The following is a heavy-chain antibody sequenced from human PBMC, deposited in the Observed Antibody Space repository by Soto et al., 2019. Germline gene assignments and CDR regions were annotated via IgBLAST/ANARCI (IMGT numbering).Heavy chain of an antibody. CDR2: ISGSGGST. V-gene: IGHV3-23*01. J-gene: IGHJ3*02. CDR3: AKGRSRSPDAFDI. Sequence: EVQLLESGGGLVQPGGSLRLSCAASGFTFSSYAMSWVRQAPGQGLEWVSAISGSGGSTYYADSVKGRFTISRDNCKNTLYLQMNSLRAEDTAVYYCAKGRSRSPDAFDIWGQGTMVTVSS. D-gene: IGHD1-26*01. CDR1: GFTFSSYA.